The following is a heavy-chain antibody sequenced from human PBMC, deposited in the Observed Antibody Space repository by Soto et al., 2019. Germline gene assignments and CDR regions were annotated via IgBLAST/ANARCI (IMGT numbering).Heavy chain of an antibody. V-gene: IGHV4-31*03. Sequence: QVQLQESGPGLVKPSQTLSLTCTVSGGSISSGGYYWSWIRQHPGKGLEWFGYIYYSGSTYYNPSLKGRVTILVDTSKNPLSVKLSSVTAAATAAYYCASCRYYDSSGFHPADYWGQGSLVTVSS. D-gene: IGHD3-22*01. CDR2: IYYSGST. J-gene: IGHJ4*02. CDR3: ASCRYYDSSGFHPADY. CDR1: GGSISSGGYY.